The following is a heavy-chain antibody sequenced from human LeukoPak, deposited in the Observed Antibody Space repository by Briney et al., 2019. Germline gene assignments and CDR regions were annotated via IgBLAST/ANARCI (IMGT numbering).Heavy chain of an antibody. D-gene: IGHD1-26*01. Sequence: GGSLRLSCAASGFTFSSYSMNWVRQAPGKGLEWVSSISSSSSYIYYADSVKGRFTISRDNAKNSLYLQMNSLRAEDTAVYYCARGRVVGATTGWGQGTLVTVSS. J-gene: IGHJ4*02. CDR3: ARGRVVGATTG. CDR2: ISSSSSYI. V-gene: IGHV3-21*01. CDR1: GFTFSSYS.